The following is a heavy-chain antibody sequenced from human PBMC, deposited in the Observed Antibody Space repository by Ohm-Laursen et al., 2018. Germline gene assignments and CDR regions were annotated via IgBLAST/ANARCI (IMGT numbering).Heavy chain of an antibody. CDR2: IRASGSST. Sequence: SLRLSCTASGFPFSGYSINWVRQAPGRGLEWVSTIRASGSSTYYADSVKGRFTISRDNSKNTLYLQMNSLRAEDTAVYYCAKGASQSTIFAAGMDVWGQGTTVTVSS. D-gene: IGHD3-3*01. V-gene: IGHV3-23*01. CDR3: AKGASQSTIFAAGMDV. CDR1: GFPFSGYS. J-gene: IGHJ6*02.